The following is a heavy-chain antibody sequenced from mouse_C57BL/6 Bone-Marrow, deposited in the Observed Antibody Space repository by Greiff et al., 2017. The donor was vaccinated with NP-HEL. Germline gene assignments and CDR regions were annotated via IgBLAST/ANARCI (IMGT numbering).Heavy chain of an antibody. V-gene: IGHV7-3*01. Sequence: EVQLVESGGGLVQPGGSLSLSCAASGFTFTDYYMSWVRQPPGKALEWLGFIRNKANGYTTEYSASVKGRFTISSSYSQSILYLQMHASRAADSTTYCCARYPVYYGPYWYFDVWGTGTTVTVSS. CDR2: IRNKANGYTT. CDR1: GFTFTDYY. D-gene: IGHD2-1*01. CDR3: ARYPVYYGPYWYFDV. J-gene: IGHJ1*03.